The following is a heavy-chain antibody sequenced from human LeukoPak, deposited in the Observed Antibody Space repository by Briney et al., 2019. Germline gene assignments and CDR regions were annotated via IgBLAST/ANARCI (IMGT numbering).Heavy chain of an antibody. J-gene: IGHJ4*02. D-gene: IGHD1-1*01. CDR3: ARGGSGNWNAPFDY. Sequence: PGGSLGLSCAASGFTFSNSWMSWVRQAPGKGLEWAAKIKQDGSEKYYVDSVKGRFTISRDNAKNSLYLQMSSLRAEDTAVYYCARGGSGNWNAPFDYWGQGTLVTVSS. CDR2: IKQDGSEK. CDR1: GFTFSNSW. V-gene: IGHV3-7*01.